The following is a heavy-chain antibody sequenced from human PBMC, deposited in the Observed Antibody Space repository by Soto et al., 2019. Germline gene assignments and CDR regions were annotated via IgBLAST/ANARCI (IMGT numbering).Heavy chain of an antibody. J-gene: IGHJ4*02. Sequence: GGSLRLSCAASGFPFTSYGVSRVRQAPGKGLEWVSTINTNGNRHYADSVKGRFTISRDSSESMLYLDMNNLRAEDTALYYCARKLGVGHYPFRHWGQGTLVTVSS. CDR1: GFPFTSYG. CDR2: INTNGNR. CDR3: ARKLGVGHYPFRH. D-gene: IGHD7-27*01. V-gene: IGHV3-23*01.